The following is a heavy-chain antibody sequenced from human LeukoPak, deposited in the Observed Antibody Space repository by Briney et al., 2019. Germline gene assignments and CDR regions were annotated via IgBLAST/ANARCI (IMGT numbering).Heavy chain of an antibody. J-gene: IGHJ5*02. Sequence: GESLKISCKGSGYSFTSHWIGWVRQMPGKGLEWMGIILPGDSDTRYSPSFQGQVTISVDKSISTAYLQWSSLRASDTAIYYCARQNYDSMTGPNWFDPWGQGTPVTVSS. CDR1: GYSFTSHW. V-gene: IGHV5-51*01. CDR3: ARQNYDSMTGPNWFDP. D-gene: IGHD3-9*01. CDR2: ILPGDSDT.